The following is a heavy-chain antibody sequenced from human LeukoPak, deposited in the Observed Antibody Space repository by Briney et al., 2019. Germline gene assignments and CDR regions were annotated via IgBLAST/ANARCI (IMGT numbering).Heavy chain of an antibody. D-gene: IGHD2-21*02. Sequence: SVKVSCKASGYTFTSYDINWVRQAPGQGLEWMGRIIPILGIANYAQKFQGRVTITADKSTSTAYMELSSLRSEDTAVYYCARDCGGDCYALYYYYGMDVWGQGTTVTVSS. CDR3: ARDCGGDCYALYYYYGMDV. J-gene: IGHJ6*02. CDR1: GYTFTSYD. V-gene: IGHV1-69*04. CDR2: IIPILGIA.